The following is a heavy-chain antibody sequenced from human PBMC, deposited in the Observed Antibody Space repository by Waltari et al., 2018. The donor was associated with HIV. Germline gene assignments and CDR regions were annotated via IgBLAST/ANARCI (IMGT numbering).Heavy chain of an antibody. J-gene: IGHJ6*02. CDR1: GGSISSGDYY. V-gene: IGHV4-30-4*01. CDR3: ARDCCDFWSGYSRHYYYGMDV. CDR2: IYYSGST. D-gene: IGHD3-3*01. Sequence: QVQLQESGPGLVKPSQTLSLTCTVSGGSISSGDYYWSWIRQPPGKGREWIGYIYYSGSTYYTPALKSRVTISVDTSKNQFSLKLSSVTAADTAVYYCARDCCDFWSGYSRHYYYGMDVWGQGTTVTVSS.